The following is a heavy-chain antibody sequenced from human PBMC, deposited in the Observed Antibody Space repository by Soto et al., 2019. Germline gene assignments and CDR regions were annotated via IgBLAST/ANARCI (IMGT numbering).Heavy chain of an antibody. CDR1: GFTFDDYA. V-gene: IGHV3-9*01. Sequence: EVQLVESGGGLAQTGRSLRLSCAASGFTFDDYAMHWVRQAPGKGLEWVSGITWNSGSIKYADSVKGRLTISRDNAKNALFLQMNSLSAEDTALYYCARGVGVGIRDALDIWGQGTMVTVSS. D-gene: IGHD3-3*01. J-gene: IGHJ3*02. CDR3: ARGVGVGIRDALDI. CDR2: ITWNSGSI.